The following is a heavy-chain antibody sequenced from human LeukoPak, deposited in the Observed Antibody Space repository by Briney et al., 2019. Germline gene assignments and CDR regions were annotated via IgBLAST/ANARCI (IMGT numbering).Heavy chain of an antibody. Sequence: SETLSLTCTVSGGSISSYYWGWIRQPPGKGLEWIGSIYHSGSTYYNPSLKSRVTISVDTSKNQFSLKLSSVTAADTAVYYCARGRSGYSYGYDSYYFDYWGQGTLVTVSS. CDR1: GGSISSYY. D-gene: IGHD5-18*01. CDR3: ARGRSGYSYGYDSYYFDY. CDR2: IYHSGST. V-gene: IGHV4-38-2*02. J-gene: IGHJ4*02.